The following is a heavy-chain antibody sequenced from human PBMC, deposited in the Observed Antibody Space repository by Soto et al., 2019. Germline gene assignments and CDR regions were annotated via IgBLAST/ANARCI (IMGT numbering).Heavy chain of an antibody. Sequence: QVQLQESGPGLVKPSGTLSLTCAVSGGSISSSSWWTWVRQPPGKGLEWIGEIDHSGSTNYNPSLKSRVTISVDKSNKQFSLKRSSVTAADTAVYYCGRVAAYYYYGMDVWGQGTTVTVSS. CDR2: IDHSGST. V-gene: IGHV4-4*02. D-gene: IGHD3-16*01. CDR3: GRVAAYYYYGMDV. CDR1: GGSISSSSW. J-gene: IGHJ6*02.